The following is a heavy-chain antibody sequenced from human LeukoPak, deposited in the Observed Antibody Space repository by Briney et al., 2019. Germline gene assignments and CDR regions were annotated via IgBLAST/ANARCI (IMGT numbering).Heavy chain of an antibody. V-gene: IGHV3-23*01. CDR1: GFTFSNYA. D-gene: IGHD3-9*01. J-gene: IGHJ4*02. CDR3: AKWGDYDVLTGYYVSDY. CDR2: ITGGGSGI. Sequence: PGGSLRLSCAASGFTFSNYAMSWVRQAPGKGLEWVSAITGGGSGIYYADSMKSRFTISRDNSKNTLYLQINGLRAEDTAVYYCAKWGDYDVLTGYYVSDYWGQGTLVTASS.